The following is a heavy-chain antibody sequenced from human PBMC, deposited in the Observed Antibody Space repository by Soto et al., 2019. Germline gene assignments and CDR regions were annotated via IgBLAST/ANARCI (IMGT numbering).Heavy chain of an antibody. J-gene: IGHJ4*02. CDR1: GFTFSNYA. CDR3: ARDPRWRELLLDY. D-gene: IGHD1-26*01. CDR2: ISNDDSNE. Sequence: QVQLVESGGGVVQPGRSLRLSCAASGFTFSNYATHWVRQAPGKGLEWVSFISNDDSNEYADSVKGRFTISRDNSKNTLYLQMTYLSPEDTAVYYCARDPRWRELLLDYWGQGTLVTGSS. V-gene: IGHV3-30-3*01.